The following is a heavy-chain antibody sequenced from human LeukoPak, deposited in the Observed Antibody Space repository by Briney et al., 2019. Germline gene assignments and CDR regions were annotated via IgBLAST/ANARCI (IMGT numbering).Heavy chain of an antibody. CDR3: ARDTGVVYHY. Sequence: GGSLRLSCGASAFTFSGYGMHWVRQAPGKGLEWVSSISSSTTYIYYADSVKGRFTISRDNAKNSLYLQMNSLRAEDTAVYYCARDTGVVYHYWGQGTLVTVSS. CDR2: ISSSTTYI. V-gene: IGHV3-21*01. D-gene: IGHD2-8*02. CDR1: AFTFSGYG. J-gene: IGHJ4*02.